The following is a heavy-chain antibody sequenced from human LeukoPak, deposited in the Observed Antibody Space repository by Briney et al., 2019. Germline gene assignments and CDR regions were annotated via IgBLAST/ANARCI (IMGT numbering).Heavy chain of an antibody. CDR2: IYYSGST. V-gene: IGHV4-39*01. Sequence: SETLSLTCTVSGGSISSSSYYWGWIRQPPGKGLEWIGSIYYSGSTYYNPSLKSRVTISVDTSKNQFSLKLSSVTAADTAVYYCARLDSSGYHLDYWGQGTLVTVSS. J-gene: IGHJ4*02. D-gene: IGHD3-22*01. CDR1: GGSISSSSYY. CDR3: ARLDSSGYHLDY.